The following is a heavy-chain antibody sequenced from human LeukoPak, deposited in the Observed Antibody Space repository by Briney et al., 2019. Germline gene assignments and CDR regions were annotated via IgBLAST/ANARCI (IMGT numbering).Heavy chain of an antibody. CDR1: GFAFSSYV. CDR2: IISSGSAI. Sequence: GSLRLSCVASGFAFSSYVMNWVRQAPGKGLEWVSYIISSGSAIYYADSVKGRFTISRDNAKNSLFLQVNSLRDEDTALYYCATDLVGGTNYWGQGILVTVSS. J-gene: IGHJ4*02. D-gene: IGHD1-26*01. CDR3: ATDLVGGTNY. V-gene: IGHV3-48*02.